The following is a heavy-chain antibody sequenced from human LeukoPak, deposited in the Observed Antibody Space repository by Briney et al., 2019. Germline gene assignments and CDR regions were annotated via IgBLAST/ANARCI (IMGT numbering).Heavy chain of an antibody. V-gene: IGHV1-46*01. CDR2: INPSGGST. D-gene: IGHD3-3*01. J-gene: IGHJ6*02. Sequence: ASVKVSCKASGYTFTSYGISWVRQAPGQGLEWMGIINPSGGSTSYAQKFQGRVTMTRDTSTSTVYMELSSLRSEDTAVYYCARVGPLYDFWSGYYRPHYYYGMDVWGQGTTVTVSS. CDR1: GYTFTSYG. CDR3: ARVGPLYDFWSGYYRPHYYYGMDV.